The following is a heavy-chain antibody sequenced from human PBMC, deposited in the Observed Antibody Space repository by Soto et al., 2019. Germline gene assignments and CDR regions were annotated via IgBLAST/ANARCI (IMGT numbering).Heavy chain of an antibody. V-gene: IGHV3-30-3*01. Sequence: GGSLRLSCAASGFTFSSYAMHWVRQAPGKGLEWVAVISYDGSNKYYADSVKGRFTISRDNSKNTLYLQMNSLRAEDTAVYYCARLVGATTHFYYYGMDVWGQGTTVTV. D-gene: IGHD1-26*01. J-gene: IGHJ6*02. CDR1: GFTFSSYA. CDR3: ARLVGATTHFYYYGMDV. CDR2: ISYDGSNK.